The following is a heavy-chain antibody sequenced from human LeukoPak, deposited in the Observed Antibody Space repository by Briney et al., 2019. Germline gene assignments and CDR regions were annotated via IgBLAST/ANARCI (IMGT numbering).Heavy chain of an antibody. J-gene: IGHJ5*02. CDR3: AREGSDYGDYRHDWFDP. CDR1: GGSISSYY. CDR2: IYYSGST. D-gene: IGHD4-17*01. V-gene: IGHV4-59*01. Sequence: PSETLSLTCFVSGGSISSYYWSWIRQPPGKGLEWIGYIYYSGSTNYNPSLKSRVTISVGTSKNQFSLKLSSVTAADTAVYYCAREGSDYGDYRHDWFDPWGQGTLVTVSS.